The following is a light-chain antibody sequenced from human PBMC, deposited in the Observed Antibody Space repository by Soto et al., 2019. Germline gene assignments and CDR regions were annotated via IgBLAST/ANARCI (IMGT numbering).Light chain of an antibody. CDR2: DAV. Sequence: DIQMTQSPSSLSASVGDRVTITCQASHDITSFLNWYQQKPGRAPKLLIFDAVHLETGVPSRFSGSGSATYFSLTISNLQPEDFATYYCQQYDDLPVTFGGGTKIEIK. CDR3: QQYDDLPVT. J-gene: IGKJ4*01. V-gene: IGKV1-33*01. CDR1: HDITSF.